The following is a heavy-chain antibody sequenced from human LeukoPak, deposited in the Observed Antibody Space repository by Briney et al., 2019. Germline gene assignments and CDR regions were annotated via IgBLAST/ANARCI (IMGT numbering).Heavy chain of an antibody. CDR3: ARDSITGTTNDY. CDR1: GFTFSTYW. Sequence: GGSLRLSCAASGFTFSTYWMSWVRQAPGKGLEWVANIKEDGSEKYYVDSVKGRFTISRDNAKNSLYLQMNSLRAEDTAVYYWARDSITGTTNDYWGQGTLVTVSS. J-gene: IGHJ4*02. CDR2: IKEDGSEK. V-gene: IGHV3-7*01. D-gene: IGHD1-7*01.